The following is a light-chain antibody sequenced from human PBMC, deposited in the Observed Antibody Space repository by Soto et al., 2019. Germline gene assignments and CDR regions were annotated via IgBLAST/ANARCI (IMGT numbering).Light chain of an antibody. J-gene: IGLJ1*01. V-gene: IGLV1-40*01. CDR1: SSNIGSTYD. CDR2: GNT. Sequence: QSVLTQPPSVSGAPGQRVTISCTGSSSNIGSTYDVQWYQQLPGTAPKLLIHGNTDRPSGVPDRFSGSKSGTSASLAITGLQAGDEADYYCQSYDVRLSVHYVFGTGTKLTVL. CDR3: QSYDVRLSVHYV.